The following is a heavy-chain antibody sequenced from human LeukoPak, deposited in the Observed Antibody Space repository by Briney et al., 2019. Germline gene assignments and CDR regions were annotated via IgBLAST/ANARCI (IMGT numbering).Heavy chain of an antibody. D-gene: IGHD3-10*01. CDR3: ARAGGSGTYEAFDI. V-gene: IGHV3-23*01. CDR2: ISGSGGST. Sequence: GGSLRLSCAASGFTFSSYTMSWVRQAPGKGLEWVSAISGSGGSTYYADSVKGRFTISRDNSKNTLYLQMNSLRAEDTAVYYCARAGGSGTYEAFDIWGQGTMVTVSS. J-gene: IGHJ3*02. CDR1: GFTFSSYT.